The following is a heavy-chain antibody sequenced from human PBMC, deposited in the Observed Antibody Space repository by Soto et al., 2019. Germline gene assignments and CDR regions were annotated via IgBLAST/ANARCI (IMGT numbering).Heavy chain of an antibody. V-gene: IGHV3-23*01. CDR2: ISGSGGNT. D-gene: IGHD2-21*02. CDR1: GFTYGAYA. Sequence: LQSGGGLVQPGGSLRLSCAGSGFTYGAYAMSWVRQAPGKGLEWVSSISGSGGNTFYADSVKGRFTISRDNSKTTLYLQMNSLRAEDTAVYYCAKDPPGRHIIVVTALDCWGQGTLVTVSA. J-gene: IGHJ4*02. CDR3: AKDPPGRHIIVVTALDC.